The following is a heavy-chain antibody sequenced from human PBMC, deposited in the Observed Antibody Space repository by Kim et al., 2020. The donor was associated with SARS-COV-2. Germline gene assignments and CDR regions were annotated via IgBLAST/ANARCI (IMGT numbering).Heavy chain of an antibody. J-gene: IGHJ5*02. CDR3: ARLPHDSSGYIDA. V-gene: IGHV4-39*01. CDR1: GGSISNSFYY. CDR2: IYHSGSI. Sequence: SETLSLTCTVSGGSISNSFYYWGWICQPPGKGLEWIGSIYHSGSIYDNPSLKSRVTISVDTSKNQFSLKLSSVTAADTAVYYCARLPHDSSGYIDAWGQGILVTVSS. D-gene: IGHD3-22*01.